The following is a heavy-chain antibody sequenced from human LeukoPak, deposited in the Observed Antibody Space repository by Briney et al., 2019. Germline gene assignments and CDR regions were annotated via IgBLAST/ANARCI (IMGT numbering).Heavy chain of an antibody. D-gene: IGHD6-13*01. CDR3: ARERLEAAGGLSFIDV. J-gene: IGHJ6*02. V-gene: IGHV3-74*01. CDR1: GFTFSSYS. CDR2: MNRDGSST. Sequence: GGCLRLSCAASGFTFSSYSMNWVRQAPGKGRGWVSRMNRDGSSTSYADSLKGRFTISRDNAKNTLYLQMNTLRGEDTAVYLCARERLEAAGGLSFIDVWGQGTPVSVSS.